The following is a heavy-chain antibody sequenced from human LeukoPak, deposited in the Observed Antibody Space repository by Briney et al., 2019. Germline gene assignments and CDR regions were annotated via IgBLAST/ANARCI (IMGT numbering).Heavy chain of an antibody. CDR2: ISAYNGNT. CDR1: GYTFTSYG. D-gene: IGHD2-15*01. J-gene: IGHJ4*02. Sequence: ASVKVSCKASGYTFTSYGISWVRHAPGQGLEWMGWISAYNGNTNYAQKLQGRVTMTTDTSTSTAYMELRSLRSDDTAVYYCARDQGYCSGGSCYYIDYWGQGTLVTVSS. V-gene: IGHV1-18*01. CDR3: ARDQGYCSGGSCYYIDY.